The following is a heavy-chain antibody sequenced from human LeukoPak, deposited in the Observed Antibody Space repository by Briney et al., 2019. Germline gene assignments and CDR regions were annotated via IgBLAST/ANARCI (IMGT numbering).Heavy chain of an antibody. D-gene: IGHD2-15*01. CDR2: INAGNGNT. V-gene: IGHV1-3*01. J-gene: IGHJ6*02. Sequence: ASVNVSCKASGYTFTSYAIHWVRQAPGQRLEWMGWINAGNGNTKYSQKFQGRVTITRDTSASTAYMELSSLTSEDTAVYYCARGLGYCSGGSCYALYYYYAMDVWGQGTTVTVSS. CDR3: ARGLGYCSGGSCYALYYYYAMDV. CDR1: GYTFTSYA.